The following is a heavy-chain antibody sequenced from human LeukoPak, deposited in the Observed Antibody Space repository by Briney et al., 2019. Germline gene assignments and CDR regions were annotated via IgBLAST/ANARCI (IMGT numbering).Heavy chain of an antibody. CDR1: GFTFSSYG. Sequence: GGSLRLSCAASGFTFSSYGMSWVRQAPGKGLEWVSAISGSGGSTYYADSVKGRFTISRDNSKNTLYLQMNSLRAGDTAVYYCAKFRIKWELLGDAFDIWGQGTMVTVSS. CDR2: ISGSGGST. D-gene: IGHD1-26*01. J-gene: IGHJ3*02. V-gene: IGHV3-23*01. CDR3: AKFRIKWELLGDAFDI.